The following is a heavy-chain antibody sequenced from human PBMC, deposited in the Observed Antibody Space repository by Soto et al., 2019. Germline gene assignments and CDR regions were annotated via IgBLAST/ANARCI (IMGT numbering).Heavy chain of an antibody. CDR3: ARILRDSQGWYHHDF. Sequence: SETLSLTCTVSGGSIETFYWSWIRQPPGKGLEWIGYISNSGSTNYNPSLESRVTVSVDTAKNEFSLKLNSVTAADTGTYYCARILRDSQGWYHHDFWGQGTLVTVSS. CDR2: ISNSGST. J-gene: IGHJ4*02. CDR1: GGSIETFY. V-gene: IGHV4-59*01. D-gene: IGHD6-19*01.